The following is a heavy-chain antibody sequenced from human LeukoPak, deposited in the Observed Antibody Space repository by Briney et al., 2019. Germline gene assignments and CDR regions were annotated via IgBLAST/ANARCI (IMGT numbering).Heavy chain of an antibody. Sequence: PGGSLRLSCAASGFIYTSYWMSWARQAPGKGLEWVANIKQDGSEKYHVDSVKGRFTISRDNAKNSLYLQMNSLRAEDTAVYYCARADYDYVWGSYRQYYFDSWGQGTLVTVSS. CDR2: IKQDGSEK. D-gene: IGHD3-16*02. CDR3: ARADYDYVWGSYRQYYFDS. J-gene: IGHJ4*02. CDR1: GFIYTSYW. V-gene: IGHV3-7*01.